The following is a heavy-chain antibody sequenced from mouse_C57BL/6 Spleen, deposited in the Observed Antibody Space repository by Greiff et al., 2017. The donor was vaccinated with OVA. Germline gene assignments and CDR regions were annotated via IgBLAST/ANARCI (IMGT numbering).Heavy chain of an antibody. CDR1: GYSITSGYY. CDR2: ISYDGSN. J-gene: IGHJ2*01. D-gene: IGHD4-1*01. CDR3: ARGGKDWDPFDY. Sequence: DVKLVESGPGLVKPSQSLSLTCSVTGYSITSGYYWNWIRQFPGNKLEWMGYISYDGSNNYNPSLKNRISITRDTSKNQCFLKLNSVTTEDTATYYCARGGKDWDPFDYWGQGTTLTVSS. V-gene: IGHV3-6*01.